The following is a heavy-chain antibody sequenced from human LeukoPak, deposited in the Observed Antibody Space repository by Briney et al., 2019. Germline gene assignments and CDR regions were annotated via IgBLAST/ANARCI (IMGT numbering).Heavy chain of an antibody. V-gene: IGHV1-69*04. CDR2: IIPILGIA. Sequence: SVKVSCKASGGTFSSYAISWVRQAPGQGLEWMGRIIPILGIANYAQKFQGRVTITADKSTSTAYMELSSLRSEDTAVYYCARDSSYGSGSYYLNWFDPWGQGTLVNVSS. J-gene: IGHJ5*02. CDR3: ARDSSYGSGSYYLNWFDP. CDR1: GGTFSSYA. D-gene: IGHD3-10*01.